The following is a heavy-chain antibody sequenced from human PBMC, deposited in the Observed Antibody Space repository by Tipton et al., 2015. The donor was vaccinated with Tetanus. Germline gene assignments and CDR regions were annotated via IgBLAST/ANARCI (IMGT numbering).Heavy chain of an antibody. J-gene: IGHJ4*02. CDR2: ISDSTDYI. D-gene: IGHD1-1*01. Sequence: SLRLSCAAFRFTFSHYSMTWVRQAPGKGLEWVSSISDSTDYIYYADSVKGRFTISRDNAKNSLYLQMNGLRVEDTAVYYCARDIDVPGTTLYFDYWGQGTLVTVSS. CDR3: ARDIDVPGTTLYFDY. CDR1: RFTFSHYS. V-gene: IGHV3-21*04.